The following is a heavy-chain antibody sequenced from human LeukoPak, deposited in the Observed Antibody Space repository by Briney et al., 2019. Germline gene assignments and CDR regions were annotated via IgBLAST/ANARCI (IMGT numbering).Heavy chain of an antibody. CDR2: ISSSGGST. Sequence: GGSLRLSCAASGFTFSTYGMSWVRQAPGKGLEWVSGISSSGGSTSYADSVKGRFTISRDNSKNTLYLQMNSLRAEDTAVYYCAKGGYYDSSGDNDAFDIWGQGTMVTVSS. D-gene: IGHD3-22*01. CDR3: AKGGYYDSSGDNDAFDI. CDR1: GFTFSTYG. V-gene: IGHV3-23*01. J-gene: IGHJ3*02.